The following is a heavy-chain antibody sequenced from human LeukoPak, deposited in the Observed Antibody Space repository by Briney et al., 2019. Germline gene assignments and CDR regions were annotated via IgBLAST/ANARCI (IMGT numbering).Heavy chain of an antibody. CDR2: ISSGGSAI. J-gene: IGHJ5*02. D-gene: IGHD1-26*01. V-gene: IGHV3-11*01. CDR3: ARDHHSGSYLGWFDP. CDR1: GFTFSGYY. Sequence: GGSLRLSCAASGFTFSGYYMSWGRQAPGMGLEWVSYISSGGSAIYYAASVKGRFTISRDNDKNSLYLQMNSLRAEDTAVYYCARDHHSGSYLGWFDPWGQGTLVTVSS.